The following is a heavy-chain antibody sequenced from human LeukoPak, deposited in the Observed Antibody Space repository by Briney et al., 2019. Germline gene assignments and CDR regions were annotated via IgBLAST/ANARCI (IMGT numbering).Heavy chain of an antibody. D-gene: IGHD2-8*01. CDR3: ARRGMVYATFNWFDP. V-gene: IGHV4-34*01. CDR2: INHSGST. J-gene: IGHJ5*02. Sequence: PSETLSLTCAVYGGSFSGYYWSWIRQPPGKGLEWIGEINHSGSTNYNPSLKSRVTISVDTSKNQFSLKLSSVTAADTAVYYCARRGMVYATFNWFDPWGQGTLVTVSS. CDR1: GGSFSGYY.